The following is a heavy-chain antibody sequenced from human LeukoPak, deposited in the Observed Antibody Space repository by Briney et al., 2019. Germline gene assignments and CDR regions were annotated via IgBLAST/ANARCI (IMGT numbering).Heavy chain of an antibody. V-gene: IGHV4-39*01. Sequence: PSESLSLTCTVSGGSISSSSYYWGWIRQPPGKGLEWIGIIYYSGSTYYNPSLKSRVTISVDTSKNQFSLKLSSVTAADTAGYYCASHEAYCTNGVCYNNWFDPWGQGTLVTVSS. CDR3: ASHEAYCTNGVCYNNWFDP. D-gene: IGHD2-8*01. J-gene: IGHJ5*02. CDR1: GGSISSSSYY. CDR2: IYYSGST.